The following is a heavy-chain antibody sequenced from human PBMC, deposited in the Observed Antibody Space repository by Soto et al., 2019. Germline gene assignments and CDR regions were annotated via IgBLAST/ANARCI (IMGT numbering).Heavy chain of an antibody. CDR1: GGTFSSYA. V-gene: IGHV1-69*01. Sequence: QVQLVQSGAEVKKPGSSVKVSCKASGGTFSSYAISWVRQAPGQGLEWMGGIIPIFGTANYAQKFQGRVTIIADESTSTAYMELSSLRSEDTAVYYCARGGPYYYDSSGYSGFDYWGQGTLVTVSS. J-gene: IGHJ4*02. D-gene: IGHD3-22*01. CDR2: IIPIFGTA. CDR3: ARGGPYYYDSSGYSGFDY.